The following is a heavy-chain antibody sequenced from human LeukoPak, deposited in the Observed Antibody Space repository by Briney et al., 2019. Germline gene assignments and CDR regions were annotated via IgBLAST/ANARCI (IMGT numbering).Heavy chain of an antibody. V-gene: IGHV4-4*02. Sequence: SGTLSLTCAVSGGSISSSNWWSWVRQPPGKGLEWIGEIYHSGSTNYNPSLKSRVTISVDKSKNQFSLKLSSVTAADTAVYYCARVGYCTNGVCYNYFDYWGQGTLVTVSS. J-gene: IGHJ4*02. D-gene: IGHD2-8*01. CDR2: IYHSGST. CDR3: ARVGYCTNGVCYNYFDY. CDR1: GGSISSSNW.